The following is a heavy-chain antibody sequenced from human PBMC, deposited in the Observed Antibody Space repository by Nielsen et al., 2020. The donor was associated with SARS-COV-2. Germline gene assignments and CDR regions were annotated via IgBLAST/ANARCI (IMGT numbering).Heavy chain of an antibody. J-gene: IGHJ6*02. CDR1: GFTFSTYG. D-gene: IGHD2-15*01. CDR2: ISYDGSNE. V-gene: IGHV3-30*03. Sequence: GESLKISCAASGFTFSTYGMHWVRQAPGKGLEWVAVISYDGSNEYYVDSVKGRFTISRDNSKNTLYLQMNSLRAEDTAVYYCAGSLLDYYGMDVWGQGTTVTVSS. CDR3: AGSLLDYYGMDV.